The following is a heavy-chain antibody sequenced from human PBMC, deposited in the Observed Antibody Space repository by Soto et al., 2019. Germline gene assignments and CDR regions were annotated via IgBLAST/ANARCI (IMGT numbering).Heavy chain of an antibody. Sequence: SVKVSCKASGYTFTSYGISWVRPAPGQGLEWMGWISAYNGNTNYAQKLQGRVTMTTDTSTSTAYMELRSLRSDDTAVYYCARDLHLLYYYGSGSYYNAPFHLYGMDVWGQGTTDTVSA. CDR1: GYTFTSYG. CDR2: ISAYNGNT. J-gene: IGHJ6*01. D-gene: IGHD3-10*01. CDR3: ARDLHLLYYYGSGSYYNAPFHLYGMDV. V-gene: IGHV1-18*01.